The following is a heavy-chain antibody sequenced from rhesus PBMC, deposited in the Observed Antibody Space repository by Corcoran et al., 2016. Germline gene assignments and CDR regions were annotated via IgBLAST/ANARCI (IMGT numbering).Heavy chain of an antibody. V-gene: IGHV5-43*01. J-gene: IGHJ4*01. D-gene: IGHD6-31*01. CDR1: GYSFTGSW. CDR2: IYPGDSDT. CDR3: AKGRRAAGTSFDY. Sequence: EVQLVQSGAEVKRPGESLRISCKTSGYSFTGSWISWVRQMPGKGLEWMGSIYPGDSDTRYNPSFQGHVTISADKSSSTTYLQWSSLKAADTATYYCAKGRRAAGTSFDYWGQGVLVTVSS.